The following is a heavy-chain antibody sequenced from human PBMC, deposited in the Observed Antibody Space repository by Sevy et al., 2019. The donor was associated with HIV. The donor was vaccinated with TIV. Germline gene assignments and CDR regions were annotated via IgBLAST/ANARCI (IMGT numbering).Heavy chain of an antibody. Sequence: GGSLRLSCAASGFSFSSYAMSWVRQAPGKGLEWVSAISHSGDGTYYADSVKGRFTISRDNSKNTLYLEMNSLRAEDTAVYYCAKGTLVVPTVIYYYYGMSVWGQGTTVTVSS. CDR1: GFSFSSYA. CDR3: AKGTLVVPTVIYYYYGMSV. V-gene: IGHV3-23*01. D-gene: IGHD2-2*02. CDR2: ISHSGDGT. J-gene: IGHJ6*02.